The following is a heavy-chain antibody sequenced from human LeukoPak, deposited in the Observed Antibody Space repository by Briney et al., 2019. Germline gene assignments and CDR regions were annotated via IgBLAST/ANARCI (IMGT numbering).Heavy chain of an antibody. D-gene: IGHD1-26*01. CDR3: ARDKIVGATYFDY. V-gene: IGHV3-7*01. Sequence: GGSLRLSCAVSGFSFSSYWMSWVRQAPGKGLEWVANINQDGSEKYYVDSLKGRFTISRDNVKNSLYLQLNNLRAEDTAVYYCARDKIVGATYFDYWGQGTLVTVSS. CDR2: INQDGSEK. J-gene: IGHJ4*02. CDR1: GFSFSSYW.